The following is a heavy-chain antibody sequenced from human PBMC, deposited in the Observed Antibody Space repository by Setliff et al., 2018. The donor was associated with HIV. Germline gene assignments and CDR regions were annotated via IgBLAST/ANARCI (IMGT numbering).Heavy chain of an antibody. J-gene: IGHJ4*02. CDR1: GFTFSNYA. Sequence: GESLKISCAASGFTFSNYAMNWVRQAPGTGLERVSAISGSGGSTHYADSVKGRFTISRDNSKNTLFLQMNSLRAEDTAVYYCAKRNGIPLAGPYDYWGQGSLVT. CDR2: ISGSGGST. CDR3: AKRNGIPLAGPYDY. D-gene: IGHD6-19*01. V-gene: IGHV3-23*01.